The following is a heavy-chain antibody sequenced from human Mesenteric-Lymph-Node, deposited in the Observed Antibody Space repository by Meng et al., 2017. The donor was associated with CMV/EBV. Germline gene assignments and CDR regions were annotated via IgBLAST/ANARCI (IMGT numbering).Heavy chain of an antibody. D-gene: IGHD3-3*01. CDR3: AKDLLLRFLEWLLPPDAFDI. J-gene: IGHJ3*02. Sequence: GESLKISCAASGFTFSSYGMHWVRQAPGKGLEWVAFIRYDGSNKYYADSVKGRFTISRDNSKNTLYLQMNSLRAEDTAVYYCAKDLLLRFLEWLLPPDAFDIWGQGTMVTVSS. CDR1: GFTFSSYG. CDR2: IRYDGSNK. V-gene: IGHV3-30*02.